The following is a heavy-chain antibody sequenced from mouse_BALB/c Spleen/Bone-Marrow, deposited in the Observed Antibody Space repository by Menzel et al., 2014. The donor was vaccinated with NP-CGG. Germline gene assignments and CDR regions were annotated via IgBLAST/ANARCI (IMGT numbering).Heavy chain of an antibody. CDR3: TTLARNNFDY. V-gene: IGHV1-5*01. D-gene: IGHD3-1*01. Sequence: DVHLVESGTVLARTGAAVKMSCKASGYTFSNYWMHWIKQGPGQGLEWIGTIRPGNSDTTYNQKFKGKAKLTAVTSTSTAYMELSSLTNEDSAVYYCTTLARNNFDYWGQGTTLTVSS. CDR1: GYTFSNYW. CDR2: IRPGNSDT. J-gene: IGHJ2*01.